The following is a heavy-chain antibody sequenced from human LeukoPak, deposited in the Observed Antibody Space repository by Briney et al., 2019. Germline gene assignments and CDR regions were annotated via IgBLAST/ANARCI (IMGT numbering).Heavy chain of an antibody. CDR3: ARDRNDYGDSYYFDY. J-gene: IGHJ4*02. CDR2: ISAYNGNT. V-gene: IGHV1-18*01. D-gene: IGHD4-17*01. CDR1: GYTFTSYG. Sequence: ASVKVSCKASGYTFTSYGISWVRQAPGQGLEWMGWISAYNGNTNYAQKLQGRVTMTTVTSTSTAYMELRSLRSDDTAVYYCARDRNDYGDSYYFDYWGQGTLVTVSS.